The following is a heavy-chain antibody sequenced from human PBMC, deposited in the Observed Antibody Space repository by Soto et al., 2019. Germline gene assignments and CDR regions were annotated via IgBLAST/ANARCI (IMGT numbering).Heavy chain of an antibody. CDR3: ARMNYYDTSGYPFDY. CDR2: IYYSGST. Sequence: PSETLSLTCTVSGGSISSYYWSWIRQPPEKGLEWIGYIYYSGSTNYNPSLKSRVTISVDTSKNQFSLKLSSVTAADTAVYYCARMNYYDTSGYPFDYWGQGMMVTVSS. V-gene: IGHV4-59*01. J-gene: IGHJ4*02. D-gene: IGHD3-22*01. CDR1: GGSISSYY.